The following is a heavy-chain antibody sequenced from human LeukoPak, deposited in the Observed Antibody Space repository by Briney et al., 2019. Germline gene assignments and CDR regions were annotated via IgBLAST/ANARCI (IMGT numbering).Heavy chain of an antibody. CDR2: IYHSGST. CDR1: GGSISNYY. J-gene: IGHJ4*02. D-gene: IGHD3-10*01. V-gene: IGHV4-38-2*02. CDR3: ARSGLITPFYS. Sequence: SETLSLTCTVSGGSISNYYWGWIRQPPGKGLEWIGSIYHSGSTYYNPSLKSRVTISVDTSKNQFSLKLSSVTAADTAVYYCARSGLITPFYSWGRSALVTVSS.